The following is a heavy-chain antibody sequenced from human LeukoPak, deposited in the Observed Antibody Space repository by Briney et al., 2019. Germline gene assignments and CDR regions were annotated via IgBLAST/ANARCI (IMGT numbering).Heavy chain of an antibody. J-gene: IGHJ3*02. CDR1: GYSISSGFY. V-gene: IGHV4-38-2*02. D-gene: IGHD3-16*01. Sequence: SETLSLTCTVSGYSISSGFYWGWIRQPPGKGLEWIGSIYHSGSTHYNSSLKSRVTISVDTSKNQFSLKLSSVTAADAAVYYCAREGIMITFGGVTAPGDDAFDIWGQGTMVTVSS. CDR3: AREGIMITFGGVTAPGDDAFDI. CDR2: IYHSGST.